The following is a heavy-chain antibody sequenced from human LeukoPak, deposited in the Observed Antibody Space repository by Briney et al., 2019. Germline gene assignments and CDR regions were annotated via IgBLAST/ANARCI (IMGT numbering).Heavy chain of an antibody. CDR1: GGSISSSSCY. CDR2: IYYSGST. Sequence: SETLSLTCTVSGGSISSSSCYWGWIRQPPGKGLEWIGSIYYSGSTYYNPSLKSRVTISVDTSKNQFSLKLSSVTAADTAVYCCARGDSSSWYVTDYWGQGTLVTVSS. D-gene: IGHD6-13*01. CDR3: ARGDSSSWYVTDY. V-gene: IGHV4-39*07. J-gene: IGHJ4*02.